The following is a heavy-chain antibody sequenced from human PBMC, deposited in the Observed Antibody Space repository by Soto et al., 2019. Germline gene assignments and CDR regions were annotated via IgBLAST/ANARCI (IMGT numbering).Heavy chain of an antibody. CDR2: ISSTTNYI. CDR3: ARESEDLTSNFDY. Sequence: LXLSCAASLFTFTRYSMNWVRQAPGKGLEWVSSISSTTNYIYYGDSMKGRFTISRDNAKNSLYLEMNSLRAEDTAVYYCARESEDLTSNFDYRGQGTLVPVSS. V-gene: IGHV3-21*06. J-gene: IGHJ4*02. CDR1: LFTFTRYS.